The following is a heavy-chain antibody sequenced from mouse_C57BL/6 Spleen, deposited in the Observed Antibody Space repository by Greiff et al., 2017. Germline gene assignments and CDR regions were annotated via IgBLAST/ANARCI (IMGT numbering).Heavy chain of an antibody. Sequence: VQLKQSGPELVKPGASVKISCKASGYSFTDYNMNWVKQSNGKSLEWIGVINPNYGTTSYNQKFKGKATLTVDQSSSTAYMQLNSLTSEDSAVYYCAIYYYGSYYAMDYWGQGTSVTVSS. CDR2: INPNYGTT. J-gene: IGHJ4*01. V-gene: IGHV1-39*01. CDR1: GYSFTDYN. CDR3: AIYYYGSYYAMDY. D-gene: IGHD1-1*01.